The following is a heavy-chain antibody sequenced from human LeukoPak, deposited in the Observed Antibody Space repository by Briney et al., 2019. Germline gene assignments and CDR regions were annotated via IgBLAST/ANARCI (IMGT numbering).Heavy chain of an antibody. V-gene: IGHV3-30-3*01. CDR1: GFTFSSYA. CDR3: ARERTGVYCSSTSCFYDAFDI. J-gene: IGHJ3*02. D-gene: IGHD2-2*01. CDR2: ISYDGSNK. Sequence: GGSLRLSCAASGFTFSSYAMHWVRQAPGKGLEWVAVISYDGSNKYYADSVKGRFTISRDNSKNTLYLQMNSLRAEDTAVYYCARERTGVYCSSTSCFYDAFDIWGQGTMVTVSS.